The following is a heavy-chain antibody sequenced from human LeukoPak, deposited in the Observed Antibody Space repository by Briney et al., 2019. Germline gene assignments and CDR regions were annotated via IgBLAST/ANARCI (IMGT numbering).Heavy chain of an antibody. J-gene: IGHJ4*02. CDR1: GFTFSSYA. V-gene: IGHV3-64*01. Sequence: GGSLRLSCTASGFTFSSYAMHWVRQAPGKGLEYVSAINNNGNSTYYANSVKGRFTISRDNSKNTLYLQMGNLRGEDMAVYYCARDPTVTTHGLGYWGQGTLVTVSS. CDR2: INNNGNST. D-gene: IGHD4-17*01. CDR3: ARDPTVTTHGLGY.